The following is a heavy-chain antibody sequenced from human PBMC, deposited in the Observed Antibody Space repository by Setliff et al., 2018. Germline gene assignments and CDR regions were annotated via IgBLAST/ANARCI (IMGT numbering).Heavy chain of an antibody. CDR1: GFTFSSFW. CDR2: INQDGSAK. CDR3: TRDQFRNSGGLYS. V-gene: IGHV3-7*01. D-gene: IGHD1-7*01. J-gene: IGHJ5*02. Sequence: GGSLRLSCAASGFTFSSFWMAWVRQSPGRGLEWVANINQDGSAKYYVDSVKGRFTISRDNAKNSLYLQMNSLRAEGTAVYYCTRDQFRNSGGLYSWGQGTLVTVSS.